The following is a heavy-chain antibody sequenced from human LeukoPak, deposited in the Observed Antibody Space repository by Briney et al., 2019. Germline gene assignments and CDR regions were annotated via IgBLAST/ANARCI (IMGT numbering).Heavy chain of an antibody. V-gene: IGHV4-4*07. Sequence: SETLSLTCSVSGGPMSIYCWNWIRQPAEKGLEWIGRLRSSGNSNYHPSLKSRVIMSVDTSKNQFSLLLNSVTAADTAVYFCSTGDSSFDNWGPGTMVTVSS. CDR2: LRSSGNS. J-gene: IGHJ3*02. CDR1: GGPMSIYC. CDR3: STGDSSFDN. D-gene: IGHD2-8*02.